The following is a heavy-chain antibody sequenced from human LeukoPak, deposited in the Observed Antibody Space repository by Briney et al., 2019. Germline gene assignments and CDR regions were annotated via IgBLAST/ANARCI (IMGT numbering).Heavy chain of an antibody. D-gene: IGHD2-15*01. CDR1: GFTFSSYW. V-gene: IGHV3-30*03. CDR3: ARATDDIVVVGEGGIDY. Sequence: GGSLRLSCAASGFTFSSYWMHWVRQAPGKGLEWVAVISYDGSNKYYADSVKGRFTISRDNSKNTLYLQMNSLRAEDTAVYYCARATDDIVVVGEGGIDYWGQGTLVTVSS. J-gene: IGHJ4*02. CDR2: ISYDGSNK.